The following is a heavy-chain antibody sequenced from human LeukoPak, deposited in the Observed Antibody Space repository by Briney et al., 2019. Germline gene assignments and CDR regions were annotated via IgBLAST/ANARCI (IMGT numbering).Heavy chain of an antibody. CDR2: ISSTADIV. CDR1: GLTFSEYY. V-gene: IGHV3-11*01. CDR3: ARETVAATFDY. D-gene: IGHD6-19*01. Sequence: KSGGPLRLSCAASGLTFSEYYMSWIRQAPGKGREWVADISSTADIVSYADFVLGRFTISRDTSDDSLSLQLNTLRAEDTAVYYCARETVAATFDYWSQGTLVTASS. J-gene: IGHJ4*02.